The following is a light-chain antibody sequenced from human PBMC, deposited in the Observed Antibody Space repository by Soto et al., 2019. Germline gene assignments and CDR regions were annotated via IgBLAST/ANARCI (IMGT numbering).Light chain of an antibody. Sequence: EIVLTQSPGTLSLSPGERATLSCTASQSVTSSHLAWYQQKFGQAPRLLIYGASSRATGIPDRFSGSGSGTDFTLTISRLEPEDFAVYYCQQYGSSPYTFGQGTKLE. J-gene: IGKJ2*01. CDR2: GAS. CDR1: QSVTSSH. CDR3: QQYGSSPYT. V-gene: IGKV3-20*01.